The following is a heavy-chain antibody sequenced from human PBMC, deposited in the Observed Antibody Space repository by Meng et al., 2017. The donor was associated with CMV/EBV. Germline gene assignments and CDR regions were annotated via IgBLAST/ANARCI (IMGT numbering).Heavy chain of an antibody. CDR3: ARGVAAAFWFDP. CDR2: ISSSGSTI. V-gene: IGHV3-48*03. J-gene: IGHJ5*02. D-gene: IGHD6-13*01. CDR1: GFTFSSYE. Sequence: GGPLRLSCAASGFTFSSYEMNWVRQAPGKGLEWVSYISSSGSTIYYADSVKGRFTISRDNAKNSLYLQMNSLRAEDTAVYYCARGVAAAFWFDPWGQGTLVTVSS.